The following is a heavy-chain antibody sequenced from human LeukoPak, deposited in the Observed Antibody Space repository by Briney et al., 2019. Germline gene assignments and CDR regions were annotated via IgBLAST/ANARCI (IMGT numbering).Heavy chain of an antibody. CDR1: GFTFNIYA. D-gene: IGHD3-22*01. CDR3: AKDAMFYYDGSGYYWDY. V-gene: IGHV3-23*01. Sequence: GGSLRLSCAASGFTFNIYAMGWVRQAPGKGGEWVSAISGSGGSTYYADSVKGRFTISRDNSKSTLYLQMNSLIAEDTAVYYCAKDAMFYYDGSGYYWDYWGQGTLVTVSS. CDR2: ISGSGGST. J-gene: IGHJ4*02.